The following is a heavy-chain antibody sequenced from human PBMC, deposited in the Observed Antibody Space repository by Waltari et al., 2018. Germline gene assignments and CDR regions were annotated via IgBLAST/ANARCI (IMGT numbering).Heavy chain of an antibody. CDR3: ARDQWFAFDI. D-gene: IGHD3-22*01. CDR1: GFNLSSYW. J-gene: IGHJ3*02. V-gene: IGHV3-7*01. CDR2: IMTDGSEE. Sequence: EVQLVVPGGRLVPPGGSLRLHCSSSGFNLSSYWMNWVRQAPGTGLDWVVNIMTDGSEEYYVDTVRGRFTISRDNAKNSLFLQMNSLRPEDTAVYYCARDQWFAFDIWGQGTMVTVSS.